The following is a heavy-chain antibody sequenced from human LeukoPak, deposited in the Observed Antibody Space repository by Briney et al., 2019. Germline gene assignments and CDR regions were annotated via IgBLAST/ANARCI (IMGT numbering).Heavy chain of an antibody. Sequence: ASVKVSCKASGYTFTGYYMHWVRQAPGQGLEWMGWINPNSGGTNYAQKFQGRVTMTRDTSISTAYMELSRLRSDDTAVYYCARGSNRFSVVARYWGQGTLVTVSS. CDR1: GYTFTGYY. J-gene: IGHJ4*02. V-gene: IGHV1-2*02. CDR2: INPNSGGT. CDR3: ARGSNRFSVVARY. D-gene: IGHD3-22*01.